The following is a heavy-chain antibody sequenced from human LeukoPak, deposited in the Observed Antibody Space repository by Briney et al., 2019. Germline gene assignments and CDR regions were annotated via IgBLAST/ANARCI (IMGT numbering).Heavy chain of an antibody. Sequence: GASVKVSCKASGYTFTSYGISWVRQAPGQGLEWMGWISGYNGNTKYSQKFQGRGTMTTEESTRTAYMELRSLRSDDTAVYYCARDRYSGYVSSFDYWGQGTLVTVSS. V-gene: IGHV1-18*01. CDR1: GYTFTSYG. CDR3: ARDRYSGYVSSFDY. CDR2: ISGYNGNT. D-gene: IGHD5-12*01. J-gene: IGHJ4*02.